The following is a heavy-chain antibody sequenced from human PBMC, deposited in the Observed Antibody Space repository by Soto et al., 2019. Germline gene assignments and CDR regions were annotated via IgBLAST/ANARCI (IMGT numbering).Heavy chain of an antibody. CDR3: SPRVSFSGGICQYDAFAI. D-gene: IGHD1-26*01. V-gene: IGHV3-23*01. CDR1: GFTVSSHA. Sequence: EVQVLESGGGLVQPGGSLRLSCEGSGFTVSSHAMTWIRQAPGKGPEWVSTVTADGGTYYADSVKGRFAISRDTSENTVYLQMNSLGAEDPAAYYSSPRVSFSGGICQYDAFAIRGQGTMVTVAS. J-gene: IGHJ3*02. CDR2: VTADGGT.